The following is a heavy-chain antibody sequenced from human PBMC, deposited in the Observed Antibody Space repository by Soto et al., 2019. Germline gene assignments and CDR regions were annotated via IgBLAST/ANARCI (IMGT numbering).Heavy chain of an antibody. D-gene: IGHD5-12*01. V-gene: IGHV4-59*08. CDR2: IYYSGST. CDR3: ARLSPWRTPWAFDF. J-gene: IGHJ4*02. Sequence: SETLSLTCTVSGGSISSYYWSWSRQPPGKGLEWIGYIYYSGSTNYNPSLKSRVTISVDTSKNQFSLKLSSVTAADTAVYYCARLSPWRTPWAFDFWGQGTLVTLSS. CDR1: GGSISSYY.